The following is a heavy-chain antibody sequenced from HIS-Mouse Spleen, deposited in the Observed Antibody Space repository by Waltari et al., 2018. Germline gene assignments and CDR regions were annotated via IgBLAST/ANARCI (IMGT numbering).Heavy chain of an antibody. V-gene: IGHV1-2*02. CDR3: AREGSNLFDY. CDR1: GYTFTGYY. Sequence: QVQLVQSGAEVKKPGASVKVSCKASGYTFTGYYMHWVRQAPGQGLEWRGWINPNSGGTNYEQKFQGSVTMTRDTSISTAYMELSRLRSDDTAVYYCAREGSNLFDYWGQGTLVTVSS. CDR2: INPNSGGT. D-gene: IGHD4-4*01. J-gene: IGHJ4*02.